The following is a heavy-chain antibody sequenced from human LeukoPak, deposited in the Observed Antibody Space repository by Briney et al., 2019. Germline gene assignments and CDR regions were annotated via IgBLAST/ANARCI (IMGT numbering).Heavy chain of an antibody. D-gene: IGHD1-26*01. Sequence: SETLSRACTVSGGSISSGSYYWSWIRQAAGKGLEWFGRIYTSGSTNYNPSLKSRVTISVDTSKNQFSLKLSSVTAADTAVYYCAREGGSYVIDYWGQGTLVTVSS. CDR1: GGSISSGSYY. V-gene: IGHV4-61*02. CDR3: AREGGSYVIDY. J-gene: IGHJ4*02. CDR2: IYTSGST.